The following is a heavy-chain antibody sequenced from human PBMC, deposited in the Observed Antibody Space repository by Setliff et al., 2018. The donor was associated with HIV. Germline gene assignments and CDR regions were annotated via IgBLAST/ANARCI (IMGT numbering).Heavy chain of an antibody. CDR3: ARGGGGYNFWSGYPSFDY. Sequence: RASVKVSCKASGYNFTGYGISWVRQAPGQGLEWMGWISAYNGNTNYAQKLQGRVTMTTDTSTSTAYMELRSLRSDDTAVYYCARGGGGYNFWSGYPSFDYWGQGTLVTVSS. CDR1: GYNFTGYG. J-gene: IGHJ4*02. V-gene: IGHV1-18*01. CDR2: ISAYNGNT. D-gene: IGHD3-3*01.